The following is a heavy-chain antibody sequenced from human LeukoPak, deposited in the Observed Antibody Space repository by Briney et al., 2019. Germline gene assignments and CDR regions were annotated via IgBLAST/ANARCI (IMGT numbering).Heavy chain of an antibody. J-gene: IGHJ4*02. CDR2: NYYSGST. CDR3: ARGWGYYDFWSGYYGFDY. V-gene: IGHV4-59*01. Sequence: PSETLSLTCTVSGGSISSYYWSWIREPPGKGLEWIGYNYYSGSTNYNPSLKSRVTISVDTSKNQFSLKLSSVTAANTAVYYCARGWGYYDFWSGYYGFDYWGQGTLVTVSS. CDR1: GGSISSYY. D-gene: IGHD3-3*01.